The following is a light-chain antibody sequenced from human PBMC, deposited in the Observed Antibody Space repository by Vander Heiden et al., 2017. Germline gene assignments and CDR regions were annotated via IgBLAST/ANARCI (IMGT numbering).Light chain of an antibody. CDR3: QQCYSTPQT. CDR2: AAS. J-gene: IGKJ1*01. V-gene: IGKV1-39*01. Sequence: DIQMTQSPSSLSASVGDRVTITCRASQSISSYLNWYQQKPGKAPKLLIYAASSLQSGVPSRFSGSGSGTDFTLTISRLQPEDFATYYCQQCYSTPQTFGQGTKVEIK. CDR1: QSISSY.